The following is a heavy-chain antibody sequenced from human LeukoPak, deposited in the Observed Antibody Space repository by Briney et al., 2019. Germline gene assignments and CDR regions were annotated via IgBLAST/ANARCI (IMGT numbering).Heavy chain of an antibody. D-gene: IGHD6-13*01. J-gene: IGHJ4*02. CDR2: INAGNGNT. V-gene: IGHV1-3*01. CDR1: GGTFSSYA. Sequence: ASVKVSCKASGGTFSSYAMHWVRQAPGQRLEWMGWINAGNGNTKYSQKFQGRVTITRDTSASTAYMELSSLRSEDTAVYYCAREKRRYSSSWYSLAYWGQGTLVTVSS. CDR3: AREKRRYSSSWYSLAY.